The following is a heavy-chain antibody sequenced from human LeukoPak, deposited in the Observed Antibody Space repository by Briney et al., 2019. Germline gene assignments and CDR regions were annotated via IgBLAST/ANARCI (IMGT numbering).Heavy chain of an antibody. CDR1: GFTFSGYG. D-gene: IGHD3-22*01. CDR2: ISYDGSDK. Sequence: GGSLRLSCAASGFTFSGYGMHWVRQAPGKGLEWVAVISYDGSDKYYADSVKGRFTISRDNSKNTLYLQMNSLRAEDTAVYFCAKDDYYDSSGDPNWFDPWGQGTLVTVSS. V-gene: IGHV3-30*18. J-gene: IGHJ5*02. CDR3: AKDDYYDSSGDPNWFDP.